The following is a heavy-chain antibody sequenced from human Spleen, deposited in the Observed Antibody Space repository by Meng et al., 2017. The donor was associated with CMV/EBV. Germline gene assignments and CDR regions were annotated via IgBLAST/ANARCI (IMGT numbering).Heavy chain of an antibody. V-gene: IGHV1-69*10. CDR1: P. D-gene: IGHD4-17*01. CDR2: CITMINVI. Sequence: PMSWVREAPGQGPGWMGGCITMINVINYAPECQGRVTITADTSTGTAYMELSSLRSEATATYYCAKSFLESNDYGDYGFDPWGQGTLVTVSS. J-gene: IGHJ5*02. CDR3: AKSFLESNDYGDYGFDP.